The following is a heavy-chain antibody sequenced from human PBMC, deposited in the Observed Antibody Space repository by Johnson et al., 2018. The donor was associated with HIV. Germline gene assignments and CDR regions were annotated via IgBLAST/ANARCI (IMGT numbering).Heavy chain of an antibody. V-gene: IGHV3-74*02. Sequence: VQLVESGGGLVQPGGSLRLSCAASGFTFSSYWMHWVRQAPGKWLVWVSRINSDGSSTSYADSVKGRFTISRDNAKNTLYLQMNSLRAEDTAVYYCARGAMAGHDAFDMWGQGTMVTVSS. CDR2: INSDGSST. J-gene: IGHJ3*02. CDR3: ARGAMAGHDAFDM. CDR1: GFTFSSYW. D-gene: IGHD6-19*01.